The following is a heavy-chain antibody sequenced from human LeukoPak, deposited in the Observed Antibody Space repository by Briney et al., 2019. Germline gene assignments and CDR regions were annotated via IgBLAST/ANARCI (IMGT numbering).Heavy chain of an antibody. CDR2: IYYSRST. Sequence: PSETLSLTCTVSGVSISSYYWSWIRQPPGKGLEWIGYIYYSRSTNYNPSLKSRRTISVDTSKNQFSLNLRSVTAADTAVYYCARGAAVRYSGYDSDYWGQGTLLTVSS. J-gene: IGHJ4*02. CDR3: ARGAAVRYSGYDSDY. CDR1: GVSISSYY. D-gene: IGHD5-12*01. V-gene: IGHV4-59*01.